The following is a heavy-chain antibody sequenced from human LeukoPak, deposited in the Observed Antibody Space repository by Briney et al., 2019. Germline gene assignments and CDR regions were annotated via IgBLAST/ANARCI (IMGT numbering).Heavy chain of an antibody. D-gene: IGHD3-3*01. Sequence: PSQALSLTCTVSGGSISSGDFYWSWIRQPPGKGLEWIGYIYYSGSTYYNPSLKSRVTISVDTSKNQFSLKLSSVTAADTAVYYCARGYDPDAFDIWGQGTMVTVSS. CDR1: GGSISSGDFY. V-gene: IGHV4-30-4*01. J-gene: IGHJ3*02. CDR2: IYYSGST. CDR3: ARGYDPDAFDI.